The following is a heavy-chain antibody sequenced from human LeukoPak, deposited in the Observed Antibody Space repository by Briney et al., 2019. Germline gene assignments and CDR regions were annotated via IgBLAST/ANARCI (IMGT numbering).Heavy chain of an antibody. CDR3: ARGIGIGAFDT. Sequence: GGSLRLSCAASGFTFSSYWMHWVRQAPGKGLVWVSRVNVDGRSTTYADSVKGCLTISRDNAKKTLYLQINSLRPEDTAFYYCARGIGIGAFDTWGRGTKVTVSS. J-gene: IGHJ3*02. CDR2: VNVDGRST. D-gene: IGHD2/OR15-2a*01. V-gene: IGHV3-74*01. CDR1: GFTFSSYW.